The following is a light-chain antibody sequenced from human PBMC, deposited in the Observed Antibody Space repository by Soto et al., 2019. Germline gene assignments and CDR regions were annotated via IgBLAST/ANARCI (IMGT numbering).Light chain of an antibody. CDR1: QGVSSSY. V-gene: IGKV3-20*01. CDR2: GTS. CDR3: QRYGSSLYT. Sequence: EIVLTQSPGTLSLSPGERATLSCRASQGVSSSYLAWYQQKPGQAPRLLIYGTSSRATGIPDKFSGSGSGTDFTLTINRLEPEDSAVYYCQRYGSSLYTFGQGTKLEIK. J-gene: IGKJ2*01.